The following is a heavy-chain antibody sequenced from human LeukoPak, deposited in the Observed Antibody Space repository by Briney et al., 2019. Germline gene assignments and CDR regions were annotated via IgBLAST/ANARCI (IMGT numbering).Heavy chain of an antibody. D-gene: IGHD2-2*01. Sequence: SETLSLTCTVSGGSITSSNYFWGWIRQSPGKGLEWIGSIYYSGSTYYNPSLKSRVTISVETSKIQFSLKLSSVTAADSAVYYCARDSCSSTSCRRKFDNWGQGTLVPVSS. CDR2: IYYSGST. J-gene: IGHJ4*02. CDR1: GGSITSSNYF. V-gene: IGHV4-39*07. CDR3: ARDSCSSTSCRRKFDN.